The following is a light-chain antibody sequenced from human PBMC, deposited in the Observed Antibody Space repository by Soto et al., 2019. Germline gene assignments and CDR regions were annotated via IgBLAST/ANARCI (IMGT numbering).Light chain of an antibody. CDR3: QQYHSWPPRT. J-gene: IGKJ1*01. CDR1: QSVSSN. Sequence: EIVITRSSTILSVSPGERATLSCMASQSVSSNLAWYQQKPGQAPRLLIYGVYTRAPGIPARFSGSGSGTEFTLTISSLQSEDFAVYYCQQYHSWPPRTFGQGTKVDIK. CDR2: GVY. V-gene: IGKV3D-15*01.